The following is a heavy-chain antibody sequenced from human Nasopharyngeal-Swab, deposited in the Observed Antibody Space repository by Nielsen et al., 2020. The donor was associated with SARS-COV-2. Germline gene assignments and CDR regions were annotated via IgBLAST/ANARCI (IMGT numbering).Heavy chain of an antibody. J-gene: IGHJ4*02. CDR2: VSYRGST. CDR3: AGDGAYSGYDWTY. Sequence: SETLSLTCTVSGGSITSTSHYWGWIRQPPGKGLEWIGCVSYRGSTYHNPSLKSRVTVSVDTSKHQFSLKLTSLTAADTAVYYCAGDGAYSGYDWTYWGQGTLVTVSS. V-gene: IGHV4-39*07. D-gene: IGHD5-12*01. CDR1: GGSITSTSHY.